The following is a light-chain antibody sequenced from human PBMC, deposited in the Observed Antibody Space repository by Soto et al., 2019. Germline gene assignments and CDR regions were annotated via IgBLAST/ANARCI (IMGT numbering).Light chain of an antibody. CDR1: NSNIGSNT. CDR2: YDN. Sequence: QLVLTQPPSASGTPGQRVTISCSGSNSNIGSNTVNWYQQLPGTAPKLLIYYDNLRPSGVPDRISGSKSGTSASFAIIWRQSADEADYYCAALDDSVTGRVFGTGTKLTVL. CDR3: AALDDSVTGRV. V-gene: IGLV1-44*01. J-gene: IGLJ1*01.